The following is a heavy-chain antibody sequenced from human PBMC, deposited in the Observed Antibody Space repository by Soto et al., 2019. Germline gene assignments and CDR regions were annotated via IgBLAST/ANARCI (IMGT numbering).Heavy chain of an antibody. Sequence: PGGSLRLSCAASGFTFSSYSMNWVRQAPGKGLEWVSSISSSSSYIYYADLVKGRFTISRDNAKNSLYLQMNSLRAEDTAVYYCARDGDYYDSSGNDAFDIWGQGTMVTVSS. J-gene: IGHJ3*02. V-gene: IGHV3-21*01. D-gene: IGHD3-22*01. CDR1: GFTFSSYS. CDR3: ARDGDYYDSSGNDAFDI. CDR2: ISSSSSYI.